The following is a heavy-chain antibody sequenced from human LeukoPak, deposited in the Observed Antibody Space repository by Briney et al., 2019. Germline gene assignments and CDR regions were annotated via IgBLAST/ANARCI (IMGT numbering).Heavy chain of an antibody. CDR2: IIPIFGTA. J-gene: IGHJ4*02. CDR3: ARDLSGDVLTAPFDY. V-gene: IGHV1-69*06. Sequence: SVKVSCKASGGTFSSYAISWVRQAPGQGLEWMGGIIPIFGTANHAQKFQGRVTITADKSTSTAYMELSSLRSEDTAVYYCARDLSGDVLTAPFDYWGQGTLVTVSS. D-gene: IGHD1-1*01. CDR1: GGTFSSYA.